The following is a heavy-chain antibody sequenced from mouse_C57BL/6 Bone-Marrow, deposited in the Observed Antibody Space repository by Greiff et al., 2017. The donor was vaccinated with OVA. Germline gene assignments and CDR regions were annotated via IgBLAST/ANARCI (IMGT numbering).Heavy chain of an antibody. CDR1: GFTFTDYY. J-gene: IGHJ3*01. CDR3: VKAFAY. Sequence: DVMLVESGGGLVQPGASLRLSCAASGFTFTDYYMSWVRQPPGKGPEWLALIRNKANGYTTEYTASVKGRFTISRDNSQNILYLQMNTLRAEDSATYYCVKAFAYWGQGTLVTVSA. V-gene: IGHV7-4*01. CDR2: IRNKANGYTT.